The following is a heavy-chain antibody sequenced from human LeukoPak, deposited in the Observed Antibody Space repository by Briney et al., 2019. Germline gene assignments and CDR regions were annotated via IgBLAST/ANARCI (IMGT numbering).Heavy chain of an antibody. J-gene: IGHJ6*03. Sequence: ASVKVSCKASGYTFTSCGLSWVRQAPGQGLEWMGWITAYNGNTNFAQKLQGRLTMTTDTSTSTAYMELRSLRSDDTAVYYCARWGLGLHYMDVWGKGTTVTVSS. CDR3: ARWGLGLHYMDV. CDR1: GYTFTSCG. CDR2: ITAYNGNT. D-gene: IGHD3/OR15-3a*01. V-gene: IGHV1-18*01.